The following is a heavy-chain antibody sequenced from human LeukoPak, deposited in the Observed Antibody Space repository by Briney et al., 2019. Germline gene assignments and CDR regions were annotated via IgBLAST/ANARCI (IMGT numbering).Heavy chain of an antibody. CDR2: ISGSGGST. CDR3: AKGSGYYPEGSDY. V-gene: IGHV3-23*01. CDR1: GFTFSSYA. D-gene: IGHD3-22*01. Sequence: GGSLRLSCAASGFTFSSYAMSWVRQAPGKGLEWVSGISGSGGSTYYADSVKGRFTISRDNSKNTLYLQMNSLRAEDTAVYYCAKGSGYYPEGSDYWGQGTLVTVSS. J-gene: IGHJ4*02.